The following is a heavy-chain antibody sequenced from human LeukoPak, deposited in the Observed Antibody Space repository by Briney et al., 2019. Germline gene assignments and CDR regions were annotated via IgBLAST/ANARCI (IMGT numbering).Heavy chain of an antibody. CDR2: IYPGDSDT. J-gene: IGHJ6*03. V-gene: IGHV5-51*01. CDR3: ARLRVTMVRGVIANYYYYYMDV. D-gene: IGHD3-10*01. Sequence: GESLKISCKGSGYSFTSYWIGWVRQMPGKGLEWMGIIYPGDSDTRYSPSFQGQVTISADKSISTAYPQWSSLKASDTAMYYCARLRVTMVRGVIANYYYYYMDVWGKGPRSPSP. CDR1: GYSFTSYW.